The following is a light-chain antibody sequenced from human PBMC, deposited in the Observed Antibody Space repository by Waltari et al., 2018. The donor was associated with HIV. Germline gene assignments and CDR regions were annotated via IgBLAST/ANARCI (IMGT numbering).Light chain of an antibody. CDR2: EIS. V-gene: IGLV2-23*02. CDR3: CSYAGSSTHV. J-gene: IGLJ1*01. Sequence: QSALTQPASVSGSPGQSITISCAGTSSDVGSYNVVSWYQQHPGKAPKLMIYEISKRPSGVSNRFSCSKSGNTASLTISGLQAEDEADYYCCSYAGSSTHVFGTGTKVTFL. CDR1: SSDVGSYNV.